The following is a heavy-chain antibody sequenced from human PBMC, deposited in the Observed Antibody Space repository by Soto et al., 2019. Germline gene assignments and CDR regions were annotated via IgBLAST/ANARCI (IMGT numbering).Heavy chain of an antibody. J-gene: IGHJ6*03. CDR1: GFTFSTYA. CDR3: AKGAFAFINYYYYMDV. Sequence: EVQLLGSGGGLVQPGGSLRLSCAASGFTFSTYALSWVRQAPGKGLEWVSGISHSGGGTYYADSVKGRFTISRDNSKNTLYLQMNSLRAEDTAVYYCAKGAFAFINYYYYMDVWGKGTTVTVSS. D-gene: IGHD3-10*01. CDR2: ISHSGGGT. V-gene: IGHV3-23*01.